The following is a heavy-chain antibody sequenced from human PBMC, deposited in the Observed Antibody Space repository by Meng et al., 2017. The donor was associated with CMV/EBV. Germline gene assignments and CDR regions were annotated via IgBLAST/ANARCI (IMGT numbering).Heavy chain of an antibody. D-gene: IGHD3-3*01. CDR2: IYYSGST. Sequence: GSLRLSCTVSGGSISSYYWSWIRQPPGKGLEWIGYIYYSGSTNYNPSLKSRFTISVDTSKNQFSLKLSSVTAADTAVYYCARLRIYDFWSGHIYGMDVWGQGTTVTVSS. CDR3: ARLRIYDFWSGHIYGMDV. CDR1: GGSISSYY. J-gene: IGHJ6*02. V-gene: IGHV4-59*01.